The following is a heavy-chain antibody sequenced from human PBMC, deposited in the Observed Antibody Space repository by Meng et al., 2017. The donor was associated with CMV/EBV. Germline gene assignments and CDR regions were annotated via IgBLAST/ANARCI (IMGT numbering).Heavy chain of an antibody. J-gene: IGHJ4*02. D-gene: IGHD3-10*01. CDR2: IYWDDDK. Sequence: QITLKESGPTLVKPTQTLTLTCTFSEFPLSTSGVGVGWIRLPPGKALEWLSLIYWDDDKRYSPSLKSRLTIPKDTSKNQVVLTMTNMDPVDTATYYCARATRGDYFDYWGQGTLVTVSS. V-gene: IGHV2-5*02. CDR1: EFPLSTSGVG. CDR3: ARATRGDYFDY.